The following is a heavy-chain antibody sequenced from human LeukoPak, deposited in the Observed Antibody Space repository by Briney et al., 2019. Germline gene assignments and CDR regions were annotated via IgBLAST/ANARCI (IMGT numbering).Heavy chain of an antibody. J-gene: IGHJ4*02. Sequence: GGSLRLSCAASGFTFNNYPMHWVRQAPGKGLEWVAVISYDGSNKYYADSVKGRFTISRNNSKNTLYLQMNSLRAEDTAVYYCARGGGNCLDYWGQGTLVTVSS. CDR3: ARGGGNCLDY. V-gene: IGHV3-30-3*01. D-gene: IGHD3-16*01. CDR1: GFTFNNYP. CDR2: ISYDGSNK.